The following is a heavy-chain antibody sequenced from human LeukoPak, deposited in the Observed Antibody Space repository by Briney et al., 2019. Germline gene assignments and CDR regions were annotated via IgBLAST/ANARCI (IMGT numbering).Heavy chain of an antibody. Sequence: GGSLRLSCAASGFTFSSYAMHWVRQAPGKGLEWVAVISYDGSNKYYADSVKGRFTISRDNSKNTLYLQMDSLRAEDTAVYYCAREQPAYFDYWGQGTLVTVSS. D-gene: IGHD6-13*01. J-gene: IGHJ4*02. CDR1: GFTFSSYA. V-gene: IGHV3-30-3*01. CDR2: ISYDGSNK. CDR3: AREQPAYFDY.